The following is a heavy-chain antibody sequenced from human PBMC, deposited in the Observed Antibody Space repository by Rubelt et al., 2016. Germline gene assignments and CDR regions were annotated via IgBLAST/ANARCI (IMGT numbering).Heavy chain of an antibody. Sequence: QVQLVQSGAEVKKPGASVKVSCKVSGNTLSEFSMHWVRQAPGKGLEWMGGFDTEDGEISYAQKFQGRVTMIEDTTTVTAYMDVGGLRSEDTAVYYCATVKHLSLESWGQGTLVTVSS. CDR3: ATVKHLSLES. V-gene: IGHV1-24*01. CDR1: GNTLSEFS. J-gene: IGHJ4*02. CDR2: FDTEDGEI.